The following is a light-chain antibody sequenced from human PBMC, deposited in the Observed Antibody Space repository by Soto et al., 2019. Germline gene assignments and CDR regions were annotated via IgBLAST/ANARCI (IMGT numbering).Light chain of an antibody. J-gene: IGKJ4*01. Sequence: EIVLTQSPATLSLSPGERATLSCRAIQSVSSYLVWYQQKPGQAPRLLIYDASNRATDIPARFSGSGSGTDFTLTISSLEPEDFAVYYCQQHSNWPLTFGGGTKVEIK. V-gene: IGKV3-11*01. CDR1: QSVSSY. CDR2: DAS. CDR3: QQHSNWPLT.